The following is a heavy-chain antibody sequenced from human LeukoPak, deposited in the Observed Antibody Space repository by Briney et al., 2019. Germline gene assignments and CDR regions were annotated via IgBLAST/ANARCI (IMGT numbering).Heavy chain of an antibody. J-gene: IGHJ6*03. CDR2: ISSSGSTI. Sequence: GGSLRLSCAASGFTFSDYYMSWIRQAPGKGLEWVSYISSSGSTIYYADSVKGRFTISRDNAKNSLYLQMNSLRAEDTAVYYCAKDRCSNGIGCYFYYMDVWGKGTTVTISS. V-gene: IGHV3-11*04. CDR1: GFTFSDYY. CDR3: AKDRCSNGIGCYFYYMDV. D-gene: IGHD2-8*01.